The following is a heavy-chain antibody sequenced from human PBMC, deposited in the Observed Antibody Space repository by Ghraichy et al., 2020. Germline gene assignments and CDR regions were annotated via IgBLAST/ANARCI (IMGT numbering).Heavy chain of an antibody. CDR3: ASSSGSFDY. CDR2: ISYVVSNK. D-gene: IGHD3-10*01. CDR1: GFTFSRYA. Sequence: GSLRLSCAASGFTFSRYAMHWVRQAPGKGLEWVALISYVVSNKDYADSVKGRFTISRDNSKNTLYLQMNSLRAEDTAVYYCASSSGSFDYWGQGTLVTVSS. V-gene: IGHV3-30-3*01. J-gene: IGHJ4*02.